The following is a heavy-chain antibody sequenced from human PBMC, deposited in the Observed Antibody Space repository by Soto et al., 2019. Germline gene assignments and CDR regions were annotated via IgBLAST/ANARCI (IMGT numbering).Heavy chain of an antibody. CDR3: AHSHYDILTGYYPYYFDY. CDR2: IYWDDDK. D-gene: IGHD3-9*01. J-gene: IGHJ4*02. V-gene: IGHV2-5*02. CDR1: GFSLSTRGVG. Sequence: QITLKESGPTLVKPTQTLTLTCTFSGFSLSTRGVGVGWIRQSPGKALEWLALIYWDDDKRYSPSLKSRLTITKDTSQNQVVLTMTNMDPVDTATYYCAHSHYDILTGYYPYYFDYWGQGTLVTVSS.